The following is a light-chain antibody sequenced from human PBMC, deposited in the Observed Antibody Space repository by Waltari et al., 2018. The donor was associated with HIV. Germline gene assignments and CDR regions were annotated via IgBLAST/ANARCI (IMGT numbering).Light chain of an antibody. CDR1: NCHIGYYNY. CDR3: SSLTNSATLSVL. J-gene: IGLJ3*02. Sequence: QFPLTPPAPVPGSPGPSITVSCTGTNCHIGYYNYVSRYQQHPGKAPKLIIYEVSNRPSGVSNRFSGSKSGNTASRTISGLQAEDEADYFCSSLTNSATLSVLFGGGTKLTVL. V-gene: IGLV2-14*01. CDR2: EVS.